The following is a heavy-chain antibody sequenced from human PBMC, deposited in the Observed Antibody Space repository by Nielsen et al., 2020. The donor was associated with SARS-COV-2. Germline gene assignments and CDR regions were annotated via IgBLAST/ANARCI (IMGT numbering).Heavy chain of an antibody. V-gene: IGHV3-30*04. Sequence: GESLKISCAASGFTFSSYAMHWVRQAPGKGLEWVAVISYDGSNKYYADSVKGRFTISRDNSKNTLYLQMNSLRAEDTAVYYCARRNTWGQGTLVTVSS. D-gene: IGHD1-14*01. CDR3: ARRNT. CDR1: GFTFSSYA. J-gene: IGHJ4*02. CDR2: ISYDGSNK.